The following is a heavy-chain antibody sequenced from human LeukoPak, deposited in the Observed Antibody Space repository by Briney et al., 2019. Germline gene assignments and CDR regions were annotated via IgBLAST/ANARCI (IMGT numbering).Heavy chain of an antibody. CDR3: ARRPGN. J-gene: IGHJ4*02. V-gene: IGHV3-53*01. CDR2: IYSGGAI. Sequence: GGSLRLSCAASRFTVSNNYMSWVRQAPGKGLEWVSLIYSGGAIRYADSVKGRFTISRDSSKNTLFLQMNDLTVEDTARYYCARRPGNWGQGILVTVSS. D-gene: IGHD1-14*01. CDR1: RFTVSNNY.